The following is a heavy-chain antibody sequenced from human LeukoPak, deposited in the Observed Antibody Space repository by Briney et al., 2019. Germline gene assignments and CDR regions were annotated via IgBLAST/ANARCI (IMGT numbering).Heavy chain of an antibody. CDR3: ATWGIAVAGTFDY. CDR2: ISDSGGT. D-gene: IGHD6-19*01. V-gene: IGHV4-59*08. CDR1: GVSISSYY. Sequence: PSETLSLTCTVSGVSISSYYWSWIRQSPGKGLEWIGYISDSGGTKYNPSLKSRVTILRDTSKKPFSLKLSSVTAADTAVYYCATWGIAVAGTFDYWGQGTLVTVST. J-gene: IGHJ4*02.